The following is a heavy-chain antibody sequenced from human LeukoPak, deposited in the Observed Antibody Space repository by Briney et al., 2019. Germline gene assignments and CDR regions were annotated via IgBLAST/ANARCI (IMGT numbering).Heavy chain of an antibody. CDR3: ARWSSTSRYKSYYYYGMDV. CDR1: GGSISSYY. D-gene: IGHD2-2*01. V-gene: IGHV4-59*01. Sequence: SSETLSLTCTVSGGSISSYYWSWIRQPPGKGLEWIGYIYYSGSTNYNPSLKSRVTISVDTSKNQFSLKLSSVTAADTAVYYCARWSSTSRYKSYYYYGMDVWGQGTTVTVSS. J-gene: IGHJ6*02. CDR2: IYYSGST.